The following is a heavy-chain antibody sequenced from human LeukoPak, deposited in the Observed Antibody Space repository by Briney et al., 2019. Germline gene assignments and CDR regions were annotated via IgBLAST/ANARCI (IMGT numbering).Heavy chain of an antibody. CDR3: ARETKTFYFDSSAYYPYYFDS. CDR1: GGSISTTNYY. Sequence: SETLSLTCIVSGGSISTTNYYRGWIRQPPGKGLEWIGTIYYTGSTNYNPSLKSRITISVDTSKNQFSLKLSSVTAADTAVYYCARETKTFYFDSSAYYPYYFDSWGQGTLVTVSS. J-gene: IGHJ4*02. D-gene: IGHD3-22*01. CDR2: IYYTGST. V-gene: IGHV4-39*02.